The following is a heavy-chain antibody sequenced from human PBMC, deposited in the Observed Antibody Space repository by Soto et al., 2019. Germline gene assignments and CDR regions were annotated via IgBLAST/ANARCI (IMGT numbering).Heavy chain of an antibody. CDR2: ITHSGST. CDR1: NGSFSGYY. D-gene: IGHD2-15*01. CDR3: ARVSCSGISCYLARRYNYYVMDV. Sequence: QVQLQQWGAGLLKPSETLSLTCAVYNGSFSGYYWSWVRQSPGKGLEWIGEITHSGSTNYSPSLRGRATISVDTSKNHLSLSLNSVTAADTGVYYFARVSCSGISCYLARRYNYYVMDVWVQGTTVTVSS. J-gene: IGHJ6*02. V-gene: IGHV4-34*01.